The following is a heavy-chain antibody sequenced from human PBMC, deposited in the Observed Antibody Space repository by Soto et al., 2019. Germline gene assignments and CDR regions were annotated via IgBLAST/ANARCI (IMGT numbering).Heavy chain of an antibody. CDR1: GGSISSGGYP. Sequence: PSETLSLTCAVSGGSISSGGYPWSWIRQPPGNGREWIGYIYHSGSTYYNPSLKSRVTISVDRSKNRFSLKLSSVTAADTPVYYCARVPGPWGQGTLVTVSS. V-gene: IGHV4-30-2*01. CDR2: IYHSGST. J-gene: IGHJ5*02. CDR3: ARVPGP.